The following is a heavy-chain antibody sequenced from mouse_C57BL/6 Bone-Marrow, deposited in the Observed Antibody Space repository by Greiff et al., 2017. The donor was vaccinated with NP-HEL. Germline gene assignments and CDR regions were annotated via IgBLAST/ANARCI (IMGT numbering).Heavy chain of an antibody. V-gene: IGHV1-81*01. CDR3: ASQGVPYYSNYVEGVYFDD. CDR2: IYPRSGNT. D-gene: IGHD2-5*01. Sequence: QVQLQQSGAELARPGASVKLSCKASGYTFTSYGISWVKQRTGQGLEWIGEIYPRSGNTYYNEKFKGKATLTADKSSSTAYMELRSLTSEDSAVYFCASQGVPYYSNYVEGVYFDDWGQGTTLTVSS. J-gene: IGHJ2*01. CDR1: GYTFTSYG.